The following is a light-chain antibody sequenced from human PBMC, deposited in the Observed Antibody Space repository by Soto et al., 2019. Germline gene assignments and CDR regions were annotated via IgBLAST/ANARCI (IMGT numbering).Light chain of an antibody. J-gene: IGLJ2*01. Sequence: SALTQPPSASGSPGQSVTISCTGTSSDVGGYNYVSWYQQHPGKAPKLMISEVSKRPSGVPDRFSGSKSGNTASLTVSGLQAEDEADYYCSSYADSIVLFGGGTKLTV. CDR3: SSYADSIVL. V-gene: IGLV2-8*01. CDR2: EVS. CDR1: SSDVGGYNY.